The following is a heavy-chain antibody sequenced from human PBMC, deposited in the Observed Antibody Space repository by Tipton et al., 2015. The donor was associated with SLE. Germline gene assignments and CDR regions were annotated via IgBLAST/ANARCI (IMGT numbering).Heavy chain of an antibody. CDR2: FNHTGST. Sequence: TLSLTCAVYRGSFSGYSWTWIRQSPGRGLEWIGEFNHTGSTNYNPSLKSRATISVDTSKNQLSLKLTSVTAADTAVYYCARSEQRRGGGFDYWGQGTLVTVSS. CDR3: ARSEQRRGGGFDY. J-gene: IGHJ4*02. CDR1: RGSFSGYS. V-gene: IGHV4-34*01. D-gene: IGHD6-25*01.